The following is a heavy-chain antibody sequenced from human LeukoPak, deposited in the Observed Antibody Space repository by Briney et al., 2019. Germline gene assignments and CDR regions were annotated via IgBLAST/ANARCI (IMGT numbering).Heavy chain of an antibody. CDR1: GGSISGSH. V-gene: IGHV4-59*01. CDR3: ARTGGDCSSGLCYYAMDV. J-gene: IGHJ6*02. CDR2: IHYTGNT. Sequence: PSETLSLTCPVSGGSISGSHCSWIRQPPGKGLEWIGYIHYTGNTHYNPSLRRRLTLSIDMSKNQFSLRLSSVTAADTAVYYCARTGGDCSSGLCYYAMDVWGQGTTVTVS. D-gene: IGHD2-21*02.